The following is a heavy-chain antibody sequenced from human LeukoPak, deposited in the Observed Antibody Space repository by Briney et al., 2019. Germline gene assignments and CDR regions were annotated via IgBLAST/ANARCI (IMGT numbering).Heavy chain of an antibody. CDR2: IKQDGSEK. CDR1: GFTFSNYW. Sequence: GGSPRLSCAASGFTFSNYWMFWVRQAPGKGLEWVANIKQDGSEKYYVDSVKGRFTISRDNAKNSLYLQMNSLRAEDTAVYYCARDQGRFDYWGQGTLVTVSS. V-gene: IGHV3-7*01. J-gene: IGHJ4*02. CDR3: ARDQGRFDY.